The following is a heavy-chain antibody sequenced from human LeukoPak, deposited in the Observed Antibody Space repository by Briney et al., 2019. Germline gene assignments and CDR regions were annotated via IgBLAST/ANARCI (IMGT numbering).Heavy chain of an antibody. D-gene: IGHD3-22*01. CDR2: ISGSGGTA. CDR3: AKVLNTYYYDSSGLQFDY. Sequence: GGSLRLSCAASGFTFSIYAMSWVRQAPGKGLEWVSAISGSGGTAYYADSVKGRFTISRDNSKNTLYLQMNSLRAEDTAVYYCAKVLNTYYYDSSGLQFDYWGQGTLVTVSS. J-gene: IGHJ4*02. V-gene: IGHV3-23*01. CDR1: GFTFSIYA.